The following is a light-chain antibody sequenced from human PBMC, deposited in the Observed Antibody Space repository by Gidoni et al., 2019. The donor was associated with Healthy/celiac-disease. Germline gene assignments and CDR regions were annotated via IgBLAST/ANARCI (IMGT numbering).Light chain of an antibody. CDR2: QAS. CDR1: KLGDKY. J-gene: IGLJ2*01. V-gene: IGLV3-1*01. Sequence: SYELTQPPSVSVSPGQTASITCSGDKLGDKYACWYQQKTGQSPVLVIYQASTRPSGIPERFSGPNPANTAMLTTSGTEAMDEADYFCQAWDSGVVFGGGTKLTVL. CDR3: QAWDSGVV.